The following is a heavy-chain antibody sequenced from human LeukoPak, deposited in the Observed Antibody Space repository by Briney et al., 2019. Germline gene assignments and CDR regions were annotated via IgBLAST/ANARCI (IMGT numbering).Heavy chain of an antibody. CDR2: ISAYNGNT. CDR3: ARDLISRWELPNDAFDI. Sequence: ASVKVSCKASGYTFTGYGISWVRQAPGQGLEWMGWISAYNGNTNYAQKLQGRVTMTTDTSTSTAYMELRSLRSDDTAVYYCARDLISRWELPNDAFDIWGQGTMVTVSS. V-gene: IGHV1-18*01. CDR1: GYTFTGYG. D-gene: IGHD1-26*01. J-gene: IGHJ3*02.